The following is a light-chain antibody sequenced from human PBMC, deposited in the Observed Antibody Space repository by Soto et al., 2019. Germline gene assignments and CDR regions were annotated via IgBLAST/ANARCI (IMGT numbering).Light chain of an antibody. CDR2: DVN. CDR3: VSFAGGTYV. CDR1: SSDVGAYIF. J-gene: IGLJ1*01. Sequence: QSVLTQPPSASGSPGQSVTISCTGTSSDVGAYIFVSWYQQHPGKAPKLMVYDVNRRPPGVPDRFFGSKSGNTASLTVSGLKAEDEADYYCVSFAGGTYVFGTGTKV. V-gene: IGLV2-8*01.